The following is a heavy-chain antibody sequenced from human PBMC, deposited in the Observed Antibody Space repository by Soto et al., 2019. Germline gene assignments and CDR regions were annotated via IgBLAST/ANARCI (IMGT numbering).Heavy chain of an antibody. CDR1: GGSISSGDYY. Sequence: LSLTCTVSGGSISSGDYYWSWIRQPPGKGLEWIGYIYYSGSTYYNPSLKSRVTISVDTSKNQFSLKLSSVTAADTAVYYCARASMAATVTFDYWGQGTLVTVSS. CDR2: IYYSGST. J-gene: IGHJ4*02. CDR3: ARASMAATVTFDY. D-gene: IGHD4-17*01. V-gene: IGHV4-30-4*01.